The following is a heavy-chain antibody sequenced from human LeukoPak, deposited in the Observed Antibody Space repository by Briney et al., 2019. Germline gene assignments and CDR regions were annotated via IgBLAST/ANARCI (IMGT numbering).Heavy chain of an antibody. J-gene: IGHJ5*02. CDR1: GGSISSYY. CDR2: IYYSGST. D-gene: IGHD2-2*01. V-gene: IGHV4-59*01. CDR3: ARGSVVPAAATNWFDP. Sequence: SETLSLTCTVSGGSISSYYWSWIRQPPGKGLEWIGYIYYSGSTNYNPSLKSRVTISVDTSKNQFSLKLSSVTAADTAVYYCARGSVVPAAATNWFDPWGQGTLVTVSS.